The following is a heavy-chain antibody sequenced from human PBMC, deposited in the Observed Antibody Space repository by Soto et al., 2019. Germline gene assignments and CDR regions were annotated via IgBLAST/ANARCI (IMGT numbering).Heavy chain of an antibody. J-gene: IGHJ4*02. CDR1: GGSISSGDYY. CDR3: ARGGETTVTQTIEYYFDY. V-gene: IGHV4-30-4*01. Sequence: PSETLSLTCTVSGGSISSGDYYWSWIRQPPGTGLEWIGYIYYSGSTYYNPSLKSRVTISVDTSKNQFSLKLSSVTAADTAVYYCARGGETTVTQTIEYYFDYWGQGTLVTVSS. D-gene: IGHD4-17*01. CDR2: IYYSGST.